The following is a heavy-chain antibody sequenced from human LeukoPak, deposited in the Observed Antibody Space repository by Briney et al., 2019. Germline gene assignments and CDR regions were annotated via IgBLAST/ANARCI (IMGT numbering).Heavy chain of an antibody. CDR1: GYNFINYG. J-gene: IGHJ4*02. CDR2: ISTYNGNS. D-gene: IGHD1-14*01. V-gene: IGHV1-18*01. CDR3: ARVARTAVGIRYYFDE. Sequence: GASVKVSCKASGYNFINYGISWVRQARGQGLDWMGWISTYNGNSIYAQKFQGRATMTTDTSTSTGYMDLRSLTSDDTAVYYCARVARTAVGIRYYFDEWGQGTLVSISS.